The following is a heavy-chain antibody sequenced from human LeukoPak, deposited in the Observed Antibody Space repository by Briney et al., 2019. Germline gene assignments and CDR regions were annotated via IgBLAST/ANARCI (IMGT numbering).Heavy chain of an antibody. CDR3: AKGGKWDVTPFDY. J-gene: IGHJ4*02. CDR2: ISGGGGST. D-gene: IGHD1-26*01. Sequence: LPGGSLRLSCAASGFTFTSYSMNWVRQAPGKGLEWVSTISGGGGSTYYADSVKGRFTISGDNSKNTLYLQVNSLRAEDTAVYYCAKGGKWDVTPFDYWGQGTLVTVSS. V-gene: IGHV3-23*01. CDR1: GFTFTSYS.